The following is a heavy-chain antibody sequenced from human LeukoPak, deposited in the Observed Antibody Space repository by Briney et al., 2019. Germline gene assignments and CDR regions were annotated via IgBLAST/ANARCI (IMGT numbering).Heavy chain of an antibody. CDR3: ARAPGIAVAGLPYYFDY. V-gene: IGHV3-21*01. CDR1: GFTFSSYS. J-gene: IGHJ4*02. Sequence: PGGPLRLSCAASGFTFSSYSVNWVRQAPGKGLEWVSSISSSSSYIYYADSVKGRFTISRDNAKNSLYLQMNSLRAEDTAVYYCARAPGIAVAGLPYYFDYWGQGTLVTVSS. D-gene: IGHD6-19*01. CDR2: ISSSSSYI.